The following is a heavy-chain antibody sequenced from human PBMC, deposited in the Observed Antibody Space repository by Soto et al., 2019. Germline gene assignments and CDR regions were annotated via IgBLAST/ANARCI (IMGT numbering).Heavy chain of an antibody. CDR1: GFTFSSYA. V-gene: IGHV3-23*01. CDR3: AKVVGIAVAGPSEYFDY. CDR2: ISGSGGST. D-gene: IGHD6-19*01. Sequence: GSLRLSCAASGFTFSSYAMSWVRQAPGKGLEWVSAISGSGGSTYYADSVKGRFTISRDNSKNTLYLQMNSLRAEDTAVYYCAKVVGIAVAGPSEYFDYWGQGTLVTVSS. J-gene: IGHJ4*02.